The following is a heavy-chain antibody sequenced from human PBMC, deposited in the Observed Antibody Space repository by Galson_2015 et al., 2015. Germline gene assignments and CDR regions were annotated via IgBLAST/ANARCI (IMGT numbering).Heavy chain of an antibody. CDR2: IIPIFGTA. CDR1: GGTFSSYA. J-gene: IGHJ5*02. D-gene: IGHD3-3*01. CDR3: ASDFWSGYYPNWFDP. V-gene: IGHV1-69*13. Sequence: SVKVSCKASGGTFSSYAISWVRQAPGQGLEWMGGIIPIFGTANYAQKFQGRVTITADESTSTAYMELSSLRSEDTAVYYCASDFWSGYYPNWFDPWGQGTLVTVSS.